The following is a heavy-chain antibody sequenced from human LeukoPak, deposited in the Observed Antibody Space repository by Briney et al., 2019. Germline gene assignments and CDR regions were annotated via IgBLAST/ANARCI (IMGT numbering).Heavy chain of an antibody. J-gene: IGHJ4*02. Sequence: GGSLRLSCTASGFIFSYYAMHWVRQAPGKGLEWVSIISYDGTDENFADSVEGRFTISRDNSMNTLYLQMNSLRHEDTAVYFCARGGVVTGTKYALEYWGQGTLVTVSS. CDR1: GFIFSYYA. CDR3: ARGGVVTGTKYALEY. V-gene: IGHV3-30*01. D-gene: IGHD1-7*01. CDR2: ISYDGTDE.